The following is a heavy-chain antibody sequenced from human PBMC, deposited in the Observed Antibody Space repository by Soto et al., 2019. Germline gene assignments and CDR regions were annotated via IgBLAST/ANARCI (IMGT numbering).Heavy chain of an antibody. CDR3: VREWRDNYGAFYNWFDL. D-gene: IGHD4-17*01. CDR2: VYYSGST. CDR1: CGSISSGDYY. V-gene: IGHV4-30-4*01. Sequence: SETLSLTCTVSCGSISSGDYYWSWIRQPPGKGLEWIGYVYYSGSTYSNPSLKSRVIISVDTSKNQFSLKLSSVTAADTAVYYCVREWRDNYGAFYNWFDLWGLGILVTVSS. J-gene: IGHJ5*02.